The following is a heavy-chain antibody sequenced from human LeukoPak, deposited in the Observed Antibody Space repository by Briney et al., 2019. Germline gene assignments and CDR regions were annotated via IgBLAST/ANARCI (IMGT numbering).Heavy chain of an antibody. CDR1: GFTFSSFSYW. CDR3: AREENAFDM. CDR2: INRAGSET. J-gene: IGHJ3*02. Sequence: PGGSLRLSCAASGFTFSSFSYWMHWVRQAPGKGLECVSYINRAGSETRYADSETGRFTTSRENPKTTHYLQMNILRAEDTAVYYCAREENAFDMWGQGTIVTVSS. V-gene: IGHV3-74*01.